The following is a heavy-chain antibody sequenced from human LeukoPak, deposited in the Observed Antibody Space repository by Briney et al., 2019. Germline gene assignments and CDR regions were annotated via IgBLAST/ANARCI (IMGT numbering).Heavy chain of an antibody. J-gene: IGHJ6*03. D-gene: IGHD6-6*01. Sequence: GGSLRLSCAAPGFTFSSYAMSWVRQAPGKGLEWVSAISGSGGSTYYADSVKGRFTISRDNSKNTLYLQMNSLRAEDTAVYYCSKGLAPEDYMDVWGKGTTVTVSS. CDR1: GFTFSSYA. CDR2: ISGSGGST. CDR3: SKGLAPEDYMDV. V-gene: IGHV3-23*01.